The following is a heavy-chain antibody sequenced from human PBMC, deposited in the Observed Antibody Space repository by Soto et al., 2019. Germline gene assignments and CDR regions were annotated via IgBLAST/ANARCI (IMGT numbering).Heavy chain of an antibody. Sequence: ASVKVSCKASTYTFTSYGINWVRQDPEQGLEWMGWINPSDGNRNFAQKFEDRVTMTTATSTNTVFLELRSLKSDDTAIYYCARDRLRGYDSSGFYSWGQGTMVTVSS. V-gene: IGHV1-18*01. CDR1: TYTFTSYG. CDR3: ARDRLRGYDSSGFYS. D-gene: IGHD3-22*01. J-gene: IGHJ4*02. CDR2: INPSDGNR.